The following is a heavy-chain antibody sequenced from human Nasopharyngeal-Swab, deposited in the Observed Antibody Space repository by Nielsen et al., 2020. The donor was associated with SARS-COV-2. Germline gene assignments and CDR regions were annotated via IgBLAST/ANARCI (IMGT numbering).Heavy chain of an antibody. CDR3: ARALSARTTFNCLGP. V-gene: IGHV1-2*06. D-gene: IGHD4-17*01. Sequence: WVRQAPGQGLEWMGRIDHNTGGTSSAQIFQGRVTMTRDTSNSTVYIEVTSLTSDDTAVYYCARALSARTTFNCLGPWGQGTLVTVSS. CDR2: IDHNTGGT. J-gene: IGHJ5*02.